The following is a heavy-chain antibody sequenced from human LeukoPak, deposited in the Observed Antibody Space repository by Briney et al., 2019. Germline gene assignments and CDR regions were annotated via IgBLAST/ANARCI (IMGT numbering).Heavy chain of an antibody. D-gene: IGHD3-10*01. CDR3: AKGLITMVRGVIPDAFDI. CDR2: ISYDGSNK. CDR1: GFTFSSYG. Sequence: GRSLRLSCAASGFTFSSYGMHWVRQAPGKGLEWVAVISYDGSNKYYADSVKGRFTISRDNSKNTLYLQMNSLRAEDTAVYYCAKGLITMVRGVIPDAFDIWGQGTMVTVSS. V-gene: IGHV3-30*18. J-gene: IGHJ3*02.